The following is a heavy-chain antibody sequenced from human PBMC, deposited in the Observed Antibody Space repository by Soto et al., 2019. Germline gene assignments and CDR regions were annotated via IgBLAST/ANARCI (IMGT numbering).Heavy chain of an antibody. CDR3: ARLNSVDTAIANWFDP. Sequence: QVQLQESGPGLVKPSQTLSLTCTVSGGSISSGGYYWSWIRQHPGKGLEWIGYIYYSGSTYYNPSLKSRVTISVDTSKNQFSLKLSSVTAADTAVYYCARLNSVDTAIANWFDPWGQGTLVTVSS. CDR2: IYYSGST. V-gene: IGHV4-31*03. D-gene: IGHD5-18*01. CDR1: GGSISSGGYY. J-gene: IGHJ5*02.